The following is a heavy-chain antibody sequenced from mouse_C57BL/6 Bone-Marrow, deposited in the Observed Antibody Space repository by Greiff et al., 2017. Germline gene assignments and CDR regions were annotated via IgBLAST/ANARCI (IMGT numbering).Heavy chain of an antibody. J-gene: IGHJ4*01. Sequence: EVKVEESGPGLVKPSQSLSLTCSVTGYSITSGYYWNWIRQFPGNKLEWMGYISYDGSNNYNPSLKNRISITRDTSKNQFFLKLNSVTTEDTATYYCARVGEFYAMDYWGQGTSVTVSS. D-gene: IGHD3-3*01. CDR1: GYSITSGYY. V-gene: IGHV3-6*01. CDR3: ARVGEFYAMDY. CDR2: ISYDGSN.